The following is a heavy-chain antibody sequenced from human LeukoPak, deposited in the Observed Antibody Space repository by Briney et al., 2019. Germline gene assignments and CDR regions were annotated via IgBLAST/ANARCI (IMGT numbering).Heavy chain of an antibody. CDR3: ARVRAYANFVGSFDL. CDR1: GGSISSHY. D-gene: IGHD1-26*01. J-gene: IGHJ2*01. CDR2: VWTTGST. Sequence: KPSETLSLTCTVSGGSISSHYWSWIRHPAGKSLEWLGRVWTTGSTAYNPSYKRRLTISMDKSKNQLSLKLTSITAADTAVYYCARVRAYANFVGSFDLWGRGALVTVSS. V-gene: IGHV4-4*07.